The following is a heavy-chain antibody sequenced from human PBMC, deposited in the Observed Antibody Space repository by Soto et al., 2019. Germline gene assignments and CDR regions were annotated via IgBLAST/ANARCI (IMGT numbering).Heavy chain of an antibody. CDR3: ARDPSTINKLIGVWFDP. V-gene: IGHV1-69*13. D-gene: IGHD3-9*01. Sequence: GASVKVSFKASGDTFGSFTINWLRQAPGQGLEWMGGIKPISDITNYAQRFQGRVTFTADASTSTVYLELSSLRSEDTAMYYCARDPSTINKLIGVWFDPWGQGTLVTVSS. CDR2: IKPISDIT. CDR1: GDTFGSFT. J-gene: IGHJ5*02.